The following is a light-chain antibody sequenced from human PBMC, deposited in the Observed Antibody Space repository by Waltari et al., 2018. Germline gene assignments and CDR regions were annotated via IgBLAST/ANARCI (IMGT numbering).Light chain of an antibody. V-gene: IGLV3-1*01. CDR2: HDS. J-gene: IGLJ2*01. CDR1: GLGNKY. Sequence: SYDLIQPPSVSVSPGQPASITCSGDGLGNKYVYWYQQKSGQSPILVLYHDSNRPSGIPERFSGSNSGNTATLTIRGTQALDEADFYCQTWDSNTGVFGGGTKLTVL. CDR3: QTWDSNTGV.